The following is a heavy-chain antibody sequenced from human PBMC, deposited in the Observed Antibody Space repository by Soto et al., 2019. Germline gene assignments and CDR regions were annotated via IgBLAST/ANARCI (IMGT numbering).Heavy chain of an antibody. CDR3: AKDVPNYYDSSGYYHDAFDI. CDR2: ISSSSSTI. Sequence: PGGSLRLSCAASGFTFSSYSMNWVRQAPGKGLEWVSYISSSSSTIYYADSVKGRFTISRDNSKNTLYLQMNSLRAEDTAVYYCAKDVPNYYDSSGYYHDAFDIWGQGTMVTVSS. V-gene: IGHV3-48*01. CDR1: GFTFSSYS. J-gene: IGHJ3*02. D-gene: IGHD3-22*01.